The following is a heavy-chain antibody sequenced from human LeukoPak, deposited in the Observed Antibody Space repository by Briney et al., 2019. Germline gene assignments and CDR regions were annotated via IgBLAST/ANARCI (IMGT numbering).Heavy chain of an antibody. V-gene: IGHV3-48*01. D-gene: IGHD3-10*01. CDR3: ARDQVREYYFDY. J-gene: IGHJ4*02. CDR1: GFTFNSYT. Sequence: GGSLRLSCAASGFTFNSYTMNGVRQAPGKGLEWVSYIVSHGRAIYYADSVKGRFTISRDNAQNSLFLHMNSLRAEDTAVYYCARDQVREYYFDYWGQGTLVTVSS. CDR2: IVSHGRAI.